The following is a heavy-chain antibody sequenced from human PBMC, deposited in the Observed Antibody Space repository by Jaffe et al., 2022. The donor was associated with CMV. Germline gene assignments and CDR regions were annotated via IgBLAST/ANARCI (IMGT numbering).Heavy chain of an antibody. V-gene: IGHV1-46*01. CDR3: ARTPYYYDSSGYYRPTVHFDY. CDR1: GYTFTSYY. D-gene: IGHD3-22*01. Sequence: QVQLVQSGAEVKKPGASVKVSCKASGYTFTSYYMHWVRQAPGQGLEWMGIINPSGGSTSYAQKFQGRVTMTRDTSTSTVYMELSSLRSEDTAVYYCARTPYYYDSSGYYRPTVHFDYWGQGTLVTVSS. J-gene: IGHJ4*02. CDR2: INPSGGST.